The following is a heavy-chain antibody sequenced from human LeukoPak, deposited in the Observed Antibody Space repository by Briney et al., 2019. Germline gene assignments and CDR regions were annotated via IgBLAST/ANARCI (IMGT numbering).Heavy chain of an antibody. CDR3: ERSPLDSYGWYSGEETPAVAFDI. CDR1: GASISNGSYY. V-gene: IGHV4-61*02. CDR2: IYTRGST. J-gene: IGHJ3*02. Sequence: LSLTCTLSGASISNGSYYWSWSRQPAGKGREWFGRIYTRGSTNYNPSLTSRVPISGDPSKHQFSLKPTCVTAADTAFYYCERSPLDSYGWYSGEETPAVAFDIWGQGTMVTVSS. D-gene: IGHD6-19*01.